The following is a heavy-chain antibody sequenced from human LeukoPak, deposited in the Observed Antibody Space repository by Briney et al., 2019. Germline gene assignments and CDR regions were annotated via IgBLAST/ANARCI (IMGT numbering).Heavy chain of an antibody. Sequence: PGGSLRLSCAASGFTFSSYAMHWVRQAPGKGLEWVAVISYDGSNKYYADSVKGRFTISRDNSKNTLYLQMNSLRAEDTAVYYCARVPQRERTGYSQHWGQGTLVTVSS. CDR3: ARVPQRERTGYSQH. D-gene: IGHD1-26*01. V-gene: IGHV3-30*04. CDR2: ISYDGSNK. J-gene: IGHJ1*01. CDR1: GFTFSSYA.